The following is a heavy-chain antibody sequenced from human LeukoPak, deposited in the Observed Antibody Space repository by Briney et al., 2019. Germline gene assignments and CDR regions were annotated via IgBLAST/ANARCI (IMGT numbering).Heavy chain of an antibody. Sequence: SETLSLTCAVYGGSFSGYYWSWIRQPPGKGLEWIGEINHSGSTNYNPSLKSRLTMSVDTSKSQFSLKLRSLTAADTAVYYCAREGAATGTPRAFDLWGQGTMVTVSS. CDR3: AREGAATGTPRAFDL. CDR2: INHSGST. D-gene: IGHD6-13*01. V-gene: IGHV4-34*09. J-gene: IGHJ3*01. CDR1: GGSFSGYY.